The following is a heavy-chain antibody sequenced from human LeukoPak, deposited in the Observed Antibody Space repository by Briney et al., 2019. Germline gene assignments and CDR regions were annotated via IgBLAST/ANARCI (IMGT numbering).Heavy chain of an antibody. CDR1: GGSFSGYY. J-gene: IGHJ5*02. Sequence: SETLSLTCAVYGGSFSGYYWSWIRQPPEKGLEWIGEINHSGSTNYNPSLKSRVTISVDTSKNQFSLKLSSVTAADTAVYYCARSHYYDSSGSHNNWFDPWGQGTLVTVSS. D-gene: IGHD3-22*01. CDR3: ARSHYYDSSGSHNNWFDP. V-gene: IGHV4-34*01. CDR2: INHSGST.